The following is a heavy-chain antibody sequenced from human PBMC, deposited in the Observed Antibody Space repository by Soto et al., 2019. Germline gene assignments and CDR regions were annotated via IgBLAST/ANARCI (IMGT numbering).Heavy chain of an antibody. D-gene: IGHD1-7*01. Sequence: SVNVSCKASGGTFSSYAISWVRQAPGQGLEWMGGIILIFGTANYAQKFQGRVTITADESTSTAYMELSSLRSEDTAVYYCARLEGITGTTSGWGQGTLVTVSS. CDR3: ARLEGITGTTSG. CDR1: GGTFSSYA. J-gene: IGHJ4*02. V-gene: IGHV1-69*13. CDR2: IILIFGTA.